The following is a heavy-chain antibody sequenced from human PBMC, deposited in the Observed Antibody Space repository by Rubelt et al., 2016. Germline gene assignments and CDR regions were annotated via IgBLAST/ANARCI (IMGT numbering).Heavy chain of an antibody. V-gene: IGHV4-30-4*07. CDR3: ARGGLAILVREHAFDI. CDR1: GGPISRGTYS. D-gene: IGHD3-10*01. J-gene: IGHJ3*02. CDR2: FHYGGST. Sequence: QVQLQESGPGLVKPSQTLSLTCAVSGGPISRGTYSWSWIRQPPGQGLEWIGNFHYGGSTYYNPSLKTRLTISLSPSKNQVSLKLSHGTGADTAVYYCARGGLAILVREHAFDIWGQGTMVTVSS.